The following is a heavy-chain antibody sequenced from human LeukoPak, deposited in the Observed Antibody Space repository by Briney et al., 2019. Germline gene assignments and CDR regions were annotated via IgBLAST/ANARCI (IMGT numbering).Heavy chain of an antibody. CDR2: ISYDGSNK. CDR1: GFSFSSYA. Sequence: PGRSLRLSCAASGFSFSSYAMHWVRQAPGKGLEWVAVISYDGSNKYYADPVKGRFTISRDNSKNTLYLQMNSLKPEDTAVYYCARDFGAGWEEPKYSFDYWGQGILVTVSS. CDR3: ARDFGAGWEEPKYSFDY. J-gene: IGHJ4*02. V-gene: IGHV3-30-3*01. D-gene: IGHD3-10*01.